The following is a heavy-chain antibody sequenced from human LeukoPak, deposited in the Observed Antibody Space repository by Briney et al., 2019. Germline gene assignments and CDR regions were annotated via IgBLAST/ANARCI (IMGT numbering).Heavy chain of an antibody. Sequence: GRSLRLSCAASGFTFSSYGMHWVRQAPGKGLEGVAVIWYDGSNKYYADSVKGRFTISRDNSKNTLYLQMNSLRAEDTAVYYCAKGGGTSPIGGYYYYYYYRDVWGKGTTVTVSS. CDR2: IWYDGSNK. J-gene: IGHJ6*03. CDR1: GFTFSSYG. V-gene: IGHV3-33*06. D-gene: IGHD2-2*01. CDR3: AKGGGTSPIGGYYYYYYYRDV.